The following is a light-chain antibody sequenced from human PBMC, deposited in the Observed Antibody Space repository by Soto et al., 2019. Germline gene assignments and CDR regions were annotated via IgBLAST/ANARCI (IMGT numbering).Light chain of an antibody. J-gene: IGKJ5*01. Sequence: DTVLTQSPGTLSLSPGERATLSCRALQTIPSTYYAWYRQKSRQPPRLLVYGASTRATGIPERFSGSGCGTDFTLTISRLEPEDFAVYYCQQYDGSPITFGQGTRLEIK. CDR2: GAS. CDR3: QQYDGSPIT. CDR1: QTIPSTY. V-gene: IGKV3-20*01.